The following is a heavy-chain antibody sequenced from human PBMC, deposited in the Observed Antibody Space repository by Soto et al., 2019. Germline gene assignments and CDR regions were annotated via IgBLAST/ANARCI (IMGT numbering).Heavy chain of an antibody. V-gene: IGHV3-48*01. CDR3: ARVGMITSVVS. J-gene: IGHJ4*02. CDR2: ISSSSSTI. Sequence: EVQLVESGGNLVQPGGSLRLSCAGSGFMFNSYNMNWVRQAPGKGLEWVSYISSSSSTIHYADSVKGRFTISRDNAKNSLFLQMNSLRAEDTAVYYCARVGMITSVVSWGQGTLVTVSS. CDR1: GFMFNSYN. D-gene: IGHD3-16*01.